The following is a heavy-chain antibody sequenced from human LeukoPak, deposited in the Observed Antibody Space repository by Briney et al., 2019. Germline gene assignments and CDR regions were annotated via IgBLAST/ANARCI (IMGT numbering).Heavy chain of an antibody. CDR2: MNPNSGNT. V-gene: IGHV1-8*01. D-gene: IGHD1-26*01. CDR1: GCTFTSYD. J-gene: IGHJ5*02. Sequence: AASVKVSCKASGCTFTSYDINWVRQATGQGLEWMGWMNPNSGNTGYAQKFQGRVTMTRNTSISTAYMELSSLRSEDTAVYYCARGSRIGSWFDPWGQGTLVTVSS. CDR3: ARGSRIGSWFDP.